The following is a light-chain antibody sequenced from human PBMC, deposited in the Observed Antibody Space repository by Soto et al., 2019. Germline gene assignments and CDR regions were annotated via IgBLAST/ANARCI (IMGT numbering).Light chain of an antibody. CDR1: STDFVGYNR. V-gene: IGLV2-23*02. J-gene: IGLJ1*01. Sequence: QSALTQPPSVSGSPGQSVTISCTGTSTDFVGYNRVSWYQQPPGTVPKLMIYEVSKRPSGVSNRFSGSKSGNTASLTISGLQAEDEADYYCCSYAGSSTYVFGTGTKVTV. CDR3: CSYAGSSTYV. CDR2: EVS.